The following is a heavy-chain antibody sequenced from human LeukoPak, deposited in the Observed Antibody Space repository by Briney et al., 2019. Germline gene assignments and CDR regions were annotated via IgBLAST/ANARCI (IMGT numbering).Heavy chain of an antibody. Sequence: PSETLSLTCSVSGGSISSYYWSWIRQPPGKGLEWIGYIYYSGSTNYNPSLKSRVTMPVDTSKNQFSLKLSSVTAADTAVYYCARDDYYDSSGYYSWFDPWGQGTLVTVSS. J-gene: IGHJ5*02. V-gene: IGHV4-59*12. CDR2: IYYSGST. CDR3: ARDDYYDSSGYYSWFDP. CDR1: GGSISSYY. D-gene: IGHD3-22*01.